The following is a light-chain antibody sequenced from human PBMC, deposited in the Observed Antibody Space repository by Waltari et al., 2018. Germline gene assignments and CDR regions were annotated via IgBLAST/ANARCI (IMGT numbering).Light chain of an antibody. Sequence: QSVLTQPPSVSGTPGQRVTISCSGSTSNIGAGHDVHWYQHLPGTAPKLLIYGKHNRPSGVPYRSSGAKSGTSASLAITGLQAGDEADYFCQSFDNMLSGGVVFGGGTKLAVL. CDR3: QSFDNMLSGGVV. V-gene: IGLV1-40*01. CDR1: TSNIGAGHD. CDR2: GKH. J-gene: IGLJ2*01.